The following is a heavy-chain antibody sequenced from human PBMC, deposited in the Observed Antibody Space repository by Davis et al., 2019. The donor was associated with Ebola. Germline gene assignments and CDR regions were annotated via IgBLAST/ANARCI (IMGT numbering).Heavy chain of an antibody. Sequence: ASVTVSCKASGYTFTNYYMHWVRQAPGQGLEWMGMINPNDGRTIYAQKFQGRVTVTRDTSTTTVYMDLSSLRSEDTAVYYCARETGDGGGMDVWGKGTTVTVSS. CDR3: ARETGDGGGMDV. D-gene: IGHD7-27*01. J-gene: IGHJ6*04. V-gene: IGHV1-46*01. CDR1: GYTFTNYY. CDR2: INPNDGRT.